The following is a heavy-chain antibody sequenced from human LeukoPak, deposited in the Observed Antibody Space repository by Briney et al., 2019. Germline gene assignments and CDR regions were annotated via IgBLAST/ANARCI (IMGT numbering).Heavy chain of an antibody. CDR2: INPNSGGT. J-gene: IGHJ4*02. V-gene: IGHV1-2*02. CDR1: GYTFTGYY. Sequence: GASVKVSCKASGYTFTGYYMHWVRPAPGQGLEWMGWINPNSGGTNYAQKFQGRVTMTRDTSISTAYMELSRLRSDDTAVYYCASLMITFGGGNILHQYYFDYWGQGTLVTVSS. CDR3: ASLMITFGGGNILHQYYFDY. D-gene: IGHD3-16*01.